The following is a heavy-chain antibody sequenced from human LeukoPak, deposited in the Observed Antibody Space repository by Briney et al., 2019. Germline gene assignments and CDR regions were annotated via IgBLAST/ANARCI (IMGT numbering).Heavy chain of an antibody. V-gene: IGHV4-38-2*02. CDR1: GYSISSGYY. D-gene: IGHD1-14*01. J-gene: IGHJ2*01. CDR2: IYHSGST. CDR3: ARNTSPGGYFDL. Sequence: SETLSLTCTVSGYSISSGYYWGWIRQPPGKGLEWIGSIYHSGSTYYNPSLKSRVTISVDTSKNQFSLKLNSVTAADTAVYYCARNTSPGGYFDLWGRGTLVTVSS.